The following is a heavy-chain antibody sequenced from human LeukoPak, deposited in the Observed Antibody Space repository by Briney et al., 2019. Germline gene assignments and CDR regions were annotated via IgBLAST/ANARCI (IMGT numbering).Heavy chain of an antibody. CDR3: ARARVDILTGYYLRGPNYFDY. D-gene: IGHD3-9*01. CDR1: GCSISSGGYS. V-gene: IGHV4-30-2*01. J-gene: IGHJ4*02. Sequence: SETLSLTCAVSGCSISSGGYSWSWIRQPPGKGPEWIGYIYQSGSTYYNPSLKSRVTISVDRSKNQFSLKLSSVTAADTAVYYCARARVDILTGYYLRGPNYFDYWGQGTLVTVSS. CDR2: IYQSGST.